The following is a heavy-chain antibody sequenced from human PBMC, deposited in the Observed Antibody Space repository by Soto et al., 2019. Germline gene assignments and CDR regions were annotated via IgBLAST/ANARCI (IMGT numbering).Heavy chain of an antibody. CDR1: YG. CDR2: IYPGDSDT. V-gene: IGHV5-51*01. Sequence: YGILCISQMNGNRLEWLGIIYPGDSDTRYSPSFQGQVTISADKSISTAYLQWSSLKASDTAMYYCAICPTVPEWSAYYYGMDVWGQAPTLTLSS. J-gene: IGHJ6*02. CDR3: AICPTVPEWSAYYYGMDV. D-gene: IGHD3-3*01.